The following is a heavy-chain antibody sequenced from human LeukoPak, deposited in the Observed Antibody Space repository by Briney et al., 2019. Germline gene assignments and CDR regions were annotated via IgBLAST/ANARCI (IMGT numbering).Heavy chain of an antibody. CDR2: INHSGST. V-gene: IGHV4-34*01. J-gene: IGHJ4*02. D-gene: IGHD3-22*01. CDR3: ARALGGYYLWDY. Sequence: SETLSLTCAVYGGSFSGYYWSWIRQPPGKGLEWIGEINHSGSTNYNPSLKSRLTMSVDTSKNQFSLKLSSVTATDTAVYYCARALGGYYLWDYWGQGTLVTVSS. CDR1: GGSFSGYY.